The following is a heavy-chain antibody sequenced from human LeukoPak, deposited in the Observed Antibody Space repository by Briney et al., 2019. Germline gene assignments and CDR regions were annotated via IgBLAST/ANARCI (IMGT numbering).Heavy chain of an antibody. Sequence: GASVKVSCKASGYTFTGYYLHWVRQAPGQGLEWMAWINPSSGGTNYAQKFQGRVTMTRDTSISTAYMELSRLRSDDTAVYFCARGAYYYGISGYCDYWGQGTLVTVSS. CDR1: GYTFTGYY. D-gene: IGHD3-22*01. J-gene: IGHJ4*02. CDR2: INPSSGGT. CDR3: ARGAYYYGISGYCDY. V-gene: IGHV1-2*02.